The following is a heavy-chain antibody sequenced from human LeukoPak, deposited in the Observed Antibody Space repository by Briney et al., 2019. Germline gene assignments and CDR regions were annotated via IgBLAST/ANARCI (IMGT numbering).Heavy chain of an antibody. V-gene: IGHV5-51*01. Sequence: GESLKISCKGSGYTFTSYWIGWVRQMPGKGLERMGIIYPGDSDTRYSPSFQGQVTISADKSISTAYLQWSSLKASDTAMYYCARHRYYDFWSGPNWFDPWGQGTLVTVSS. CDR2: IYPGDSDT. J-gene: IGHJ5*02. D-gene: IGHD3-3*01. CDR1: GYTFTSYW. CDR3: ARHRYYDFWSGPNWFDP.